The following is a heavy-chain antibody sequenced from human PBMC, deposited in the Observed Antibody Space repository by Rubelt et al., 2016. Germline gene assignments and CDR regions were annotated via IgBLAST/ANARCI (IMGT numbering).Heavy chain of an antibody. J-gene: IGHJ4*02. CDR2: ISGSGDTT. Sequence: GGGLVQPGGSLRLSCAASGFTVSSNYMNWVRQAPGKGLEWVSGISGSGDTTYYADSVKGRFTISRDNAKNSVSLQMNSLRAEDTAVYYCARGGEFCSSTSCYEWDYWGQGTLVTVSS. D-gene: IGHD2-2*01. CDR1: GFTVSSNY. V-gene: IGHV3-48*04. CDR3: ARGGEFCSSTSCYEWDY.